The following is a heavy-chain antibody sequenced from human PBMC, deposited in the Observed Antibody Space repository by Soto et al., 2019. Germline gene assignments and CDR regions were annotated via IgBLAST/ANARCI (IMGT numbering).Heavy chain of an antibody. Sequence: QVQLVESGGGVVQPGRSLRLSCAASGFTFSSYALHWVRQAPGKGLEWVAFILYDGSNKYYADSVEGRFTISRDNSKNTVYLQMNSLRAEDTAVYYCARDPGRQWLAHYFDHWGQGTLVTVSS. CDR3: ARDPGRQWLAHYFDH. CDR2: ILYDGSNK. J-gene: IGHJ4*02. D-gene: IGHD6-19*01. CDR1: GFTFSSYA. V-gene: IGHV3-30*04.